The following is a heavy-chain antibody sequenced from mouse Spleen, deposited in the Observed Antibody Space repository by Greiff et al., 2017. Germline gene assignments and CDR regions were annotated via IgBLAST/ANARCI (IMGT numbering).Heavy chain of an antibody. V-gene: IGHV1-59*01. D-gene: IGHD1-1*01. J-gene: IGHJ2*01. CDR1: GYTFTSYW. CDR2: IDPSDSYT. Sequence: QVQLKQPGAELVRPGTSVKLSCKASGYTFTSYWMHWVKQRPGQGLEWIGVIDPSDSYTNYNQKFKGKATLTVDTSSTTAYMQLSSLTSEDSAVYYCYYGSLDYWGQGTTLTVSS. CDR3: YYGSLDY.